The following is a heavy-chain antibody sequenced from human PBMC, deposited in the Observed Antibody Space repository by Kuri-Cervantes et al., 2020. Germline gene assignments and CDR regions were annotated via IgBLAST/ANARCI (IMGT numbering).Heavy chain of an antibody. D-gene: IGHD3-9*01. V-gene: IGHV1-69*05. J-gene: IGHJ4*02. CDR2: IIPFFGTT. Sequence: SVKVSCKTSGGTFASYTFSWVRQAPGQGLEWVGGIIPFFGTTNYAQKFQGRVTITTDESTSTAYMELSSLRSEDTAVYYCARGPRSYYDILTGHKDRWALGAFDYWGQGTLVTVSS. CDR1: GGTFASYT. CDR3: ARGPRSYYDILTGHKDRWALGAFDY.